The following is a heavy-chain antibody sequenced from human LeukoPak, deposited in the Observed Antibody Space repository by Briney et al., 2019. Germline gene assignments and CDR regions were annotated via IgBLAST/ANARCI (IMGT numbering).Heavy chain of an antibody. CDR2: INHSGST. CDR3: ASEITGTTFAPRAFDI. V-gene: IGHV4-34*01. CDR1: GGSFSGYY. D-gene: IGHD1-20*01. Sequence: LETLSLTCAVYGGSFSGYYWSWIRQPPGKGLEWIGEINHSGSTNYNPSLKSRVTISVDTSKNQFSLKLSSVTAADTAVYYCASEITGTTFAPRAFDIWGQGTMVTVSS. J-gene: IGHJ3*02.